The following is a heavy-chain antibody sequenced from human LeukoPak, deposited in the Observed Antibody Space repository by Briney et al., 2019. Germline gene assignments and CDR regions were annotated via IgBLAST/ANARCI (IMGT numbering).Heavy chain of an antibody. D-gene: IGHD6-13*01. J-gene: IGHJ4*02. CDR3: AKDPKLYSSSWIDY. V-gene: IGHV3-23*01. CDR1: GFTFSSYA. Sequence: PGGSLRLSCAASGFTFSSYAMSWVRQAPGKGLEWVSAISGSGGSTYYADSVKGRFTISRDNSKNTLYLQMNSQRAEDTAVYYCAKDPKLYSSSWIDYWGQGTLVTVSS. CDR2: ISGSGGST.